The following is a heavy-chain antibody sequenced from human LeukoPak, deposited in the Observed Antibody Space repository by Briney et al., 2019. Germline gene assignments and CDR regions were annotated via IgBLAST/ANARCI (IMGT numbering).Heavy chain of an antibody. Sequence: GESLKISCKGSGYSFTSYWIGWVRQMPGKGREWMGIIYPGDSDTRYSPSLQGQVTISADQSISTAYLQWSSLKASDNAMYYCASPYYDILTGSSHHDAFDIWGQGTMVTVSS. J-gene: IGHJ3*02. D-gene: IGHD3-9*01. CDR1: GYSFTSYW. CDR3: ASPYYDILTGSSHHDAFDI. CDR2: IYPGDSDT. V-gene: IGHV5-51*01.